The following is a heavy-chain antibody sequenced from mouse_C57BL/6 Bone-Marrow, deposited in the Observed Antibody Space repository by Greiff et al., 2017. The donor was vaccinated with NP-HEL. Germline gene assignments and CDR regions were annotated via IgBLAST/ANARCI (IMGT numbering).Heavy chain of an antibody. V-gene: IGHV1-64*01. D-gene: IGHD2-5*01. CDR1: GYTFTSYW. CDR2: IHPNSGST. Sequence: QVQLQQPGAELVKPGASVKLSCKASGYTFTSYWMHWVKQRPGQGLEWIGMIHPNSGSTNYNEKFKSKATLTVDKSSSTAYMQLSSLTSEDSAVYYCARIYSSYSLYYFDYWGQGTTLTVSS. J-gene: IGHJ2*01. CDR3: ARIYSSYSLYYFDY.